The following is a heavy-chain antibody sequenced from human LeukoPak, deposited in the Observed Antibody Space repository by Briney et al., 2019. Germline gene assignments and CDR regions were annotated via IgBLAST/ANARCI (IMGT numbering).Heavy chain of an antibody. CDR1: GDSLSSGDYC. V-gene: IGHV4-30-2*01. Sequence: PSETLSLTCTVSGDSLSSGDYCWSWIRQPPGRGLDWIGYISHNENAYFNPSLSSRVTMSVDKSKNQVSLKITSVTAADTAVYYCARDGYNSAPFDYWGQGTLVTVSS. CDR2: ISHNENA. D-gene: IGHD5-24*01. CDR3: ARDGYNSAPFDY. J-gene: IGHJ4*02.